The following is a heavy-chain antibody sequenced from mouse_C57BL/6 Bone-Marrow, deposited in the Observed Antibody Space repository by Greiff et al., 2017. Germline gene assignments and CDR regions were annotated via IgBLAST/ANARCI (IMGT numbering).Heavy chain of an antibody. CDR1: GFSLTSYG. CDR2: IWGDGST. D-gene: IGHD2-4*01. V-gene: IGHV2-3*01. J-gene: IGHJ4*01. Sequence: QVQRVESGPGLVAPSQSLSITCTVSGFSLTSYGVSWVRQPPGKGLEWLGVIWGDGSTNYHSALISRLSISKDNSKCKVFLKLNSLQTDDTATYDCAKQTEDRSMITTRNYAMDYWGQGTSVTVSS. CDR3: AKQTEDRSMITTRNYAMDY.